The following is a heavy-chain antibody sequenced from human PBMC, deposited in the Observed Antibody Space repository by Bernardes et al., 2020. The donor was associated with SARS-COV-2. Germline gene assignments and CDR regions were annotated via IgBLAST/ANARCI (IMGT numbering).Heavy chain of an antibody. D-gene: IGHD3-10*01. J-gene: IGHJ4*02. CDR1: GGSISSGSHY. CDR2: SDSSGAT. Sequence: SETLSLTCTVSGGSISSGSHYWGWIRQPAGKGLEWIGRSDSSGATSYNPSLESRVTISVDTPKNQFSLKLSSVTAADTAVYYCVRVVQDYSGSAGYHQSFEYWGQGTLISDPS. V-gene: IGHV4-61*02. CDR3: VRVVQDYSGSAGYHQSFEY.